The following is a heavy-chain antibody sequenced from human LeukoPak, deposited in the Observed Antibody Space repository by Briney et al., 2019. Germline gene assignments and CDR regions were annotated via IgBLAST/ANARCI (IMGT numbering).Heavy chain of an antibody. CDR2: ISSSGSTI. D-gene: IGHD1-1*01. V-gene: IGHV3-48*03. J-gene: IGHJ3*02. Sequence: PGGSLRLSCAASGFTFSSYEMNWVRQAPGKGLEWVSYISSSGSTIYYADSVKGRFTISRDNAKNSLYLQMNSLRAEDTAVYYCARVAERPGDAFDIWGQGTMVTVSS. CDR1: GFTFSSYE. CDR3: ARVAERPGDAFDI.